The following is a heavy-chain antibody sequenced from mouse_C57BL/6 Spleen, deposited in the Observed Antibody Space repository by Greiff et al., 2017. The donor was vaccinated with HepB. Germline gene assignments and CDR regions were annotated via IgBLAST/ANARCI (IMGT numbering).Heavy chain of an antibody. D-gene: IGHD2-3*01. CDR1: GFTFSSYT. J-gene: IGHJ1*03. CDR3: ARHGGYYVGYFDV. Sequence: EVQGVESGGGLVKPGGSLKLSCAASGFTFSSYTMSWVRQTPEKRLEWVATISGGGGNTYYPDSVKGRFTISRDNAKNTLYLQMSSLRSEDTALYYCARHGGYYVGYFDVWGTGTTVTVSS. CDR2: ISGGGGNT. V-gene: IGHV5-9*01.